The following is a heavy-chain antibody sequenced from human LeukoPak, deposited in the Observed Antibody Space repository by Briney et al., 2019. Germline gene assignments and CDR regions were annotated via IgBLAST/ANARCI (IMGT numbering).Heavy chain of an antibody. CDR1: GYTFTSYY. CDR2: INPSGGST. J-gene: IGHJ4*02. D-gene: IGHD3-10*01. V-gene: IGHV1-46*01. Sequence: GASVKVSCKASGYTFTSYYMHWVRQAPGQGLEWMGIINPSGGSTSYAQKFQGRVTITADKSTSTAYMELSRLRSDDTAVYYCARDSGERGSGSYLIAYWGQGTLVTVSS. CDR3: ARDSGERGSGSYLIAY.